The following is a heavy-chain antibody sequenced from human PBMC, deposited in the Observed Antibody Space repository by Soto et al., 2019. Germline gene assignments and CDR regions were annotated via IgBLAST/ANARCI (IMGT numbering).Heavy chain of an antibody. CDR1: GFTFSSYA. CDR2: ISGSGGST. J-gene: IGHJ4*02. D-gene: IGHD1-26*01. Sequence: GGSLRLSCAASGFTFSSYAMSWVRQAPGKGLEWVSAISGSGGSTYYADSVKGRFTISRDNSKNTLYLQMNSLRAEDTAVYYCAKDSYEWELLPCGVDYWGQGTLVTVSS. CDR3: AKDSYEWELLPCGVDY. V-gene: IGHV3-23*01.